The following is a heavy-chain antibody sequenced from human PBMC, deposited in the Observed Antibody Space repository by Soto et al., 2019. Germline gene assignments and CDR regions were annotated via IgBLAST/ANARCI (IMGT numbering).Heavy chain of an antibody. CDR2: IKSKTDGGTT. D-gene: IGHD2-2*01. Sequence: GESLKISCAASGFTFSNAWMSWVRQAPGKGLEWVGRIKSKTDGGTTDYAAPVKGRFTISRDDSKNTLYLQMNSLKTEDTAVYYCTTDSLSSDIVVVPAAWGQGTLVTVSS. CDR1: GFTFSNAW. J-gene: IGHJ5*02. CDR3: TTDSLSSDIVVVPAA. V-gene: IGHV3-15*01.